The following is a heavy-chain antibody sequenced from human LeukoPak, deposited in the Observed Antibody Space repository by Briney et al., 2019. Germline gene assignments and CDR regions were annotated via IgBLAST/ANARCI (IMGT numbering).Heavy chain of an antibody. Sequence: SQTLSLTCTVSGGSISSGDYYWSWIRQPPGKGLEWIGYIYYSGSTYYNPSLKSRVTMSVDTSKNQFSLKPSSVTAADTAVYYCARGGTGDPGVDYWGQGTLVTVSS. J-gene: IGHJ4*02. D-gene: IGHD7-27*01. CDR2: IYYSGST. V-gene: IGHV4-30-4*01. CDR3: ARGGTGDPGVDY. CDR1: GGSISSGDYY.